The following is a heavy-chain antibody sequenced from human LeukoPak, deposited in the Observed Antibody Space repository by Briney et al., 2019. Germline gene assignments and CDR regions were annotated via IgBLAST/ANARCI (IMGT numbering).Heavy chain of an antibody. V-gene: IGHV1-2*02. CDR2: INPNSGGT. D-gene: IGHD6-19*01. CDR3: ARAQFSGIAVAGESFDI. J-gene: IGHJ3*02. Sequence: ASVKVSCKASGYTFTGYYMHWVRQAPGQGLEWMGWINPNSGGTNYAQKFQGRVTMTRDTSISTAYMELSRPRSDDTAVYYCARAQFSGIAVAGESFDIWGQGTMVTVSS. CDR1: GYTFTGYY.